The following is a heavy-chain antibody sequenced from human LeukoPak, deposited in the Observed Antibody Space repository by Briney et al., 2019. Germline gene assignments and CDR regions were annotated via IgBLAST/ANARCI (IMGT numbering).Heavy chain of an antibody. CDR1: GGSISTYY. CDR2: IYYSGTT. J-gene: IGHJ3*02. D-gene: IGHD5-18*01. V-gene: IGHV4-59*01. Sequence: SETLSFTCTVSGGSISTYYWSWIRQPPGKGLQWIGYIYYSGTTKYNPSLNSRVTISVDTSKNQFSLKLSSVTAADTAVYYCARVVDTSMIDDAFDIWGQGTMVTVSS. CDR3: ARVVDTSMIDDAFDI.